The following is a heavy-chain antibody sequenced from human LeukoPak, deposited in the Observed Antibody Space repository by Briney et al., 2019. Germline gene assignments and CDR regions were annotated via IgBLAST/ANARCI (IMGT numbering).Heavy chain of an antibody. J-gene: IGHJ4*02. V-gene: IGHV3-30*18. Sequence: GGSLRLSCAASGFTFSSYGMHWVRQAPGKGLEWVAVISYDGSNKYYADSVKGRFTISRDNSKNTLYLQMNSLRAEDTAVYYCAKDQQLVVDYWGQGTLVTVSS. CDR1: GFTFSSYG. CDR2: ISYDGSNK. D-gene: IGHD6-13*01. CDR3: AKDQQLVVDY.